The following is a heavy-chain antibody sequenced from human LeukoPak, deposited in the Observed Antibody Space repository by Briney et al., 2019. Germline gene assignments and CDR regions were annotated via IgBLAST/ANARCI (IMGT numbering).Heavy chain of an antibody. CDR2: ITGSGGST. CDR1: GFTFSSYA. D-gene: IGHD1-26*01. J-gene: IGHJ4*02. Sequence: GWSLRLSCAASGFTFSSYAMTWVRQAPGKGLEWVSSITGSGGSTYYADSVKGRFTISRDNSKNTLYLQMDSLRDEDTAVYYCARADIVGAPVFDYWGQGTLVTASS. CDR3: ARADIVGAPVFDY. V-gene: IGHV3-23*01.